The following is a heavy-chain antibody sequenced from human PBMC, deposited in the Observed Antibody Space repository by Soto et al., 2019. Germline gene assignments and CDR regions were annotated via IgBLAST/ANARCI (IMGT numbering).Heavy chain of an antibody. Sequence: VGSLRLSCEASGFAFTTYWMHWVRQAPGKGLVWVSGIKSDGTTTTYADSVKGRFTISRDNAKNTLYLQMSSLSAEDTAVYYCASLLASTYTPRPFDHWGQGTQVTVSS. CDR1: GFAFTTYW. V-gene: IGHV3-74*01. CDR3: ASLLASTYTPRPFDH. CDR2: IKSDGTTT. D-gene: IGHD2-2*02. J-gene: IGHJ4*02.